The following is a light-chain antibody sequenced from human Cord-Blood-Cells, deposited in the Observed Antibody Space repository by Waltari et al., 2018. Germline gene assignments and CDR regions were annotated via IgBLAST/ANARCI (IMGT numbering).Light chain of an antibody. V-gene: IGLV3-27*01. J-gene: IGLJ3*02. Sequence: SYELTQPSSVSVSPGQTARITCSGAVLAKKYARWFQQKPGQAPGLVIYKDSERPSGIPERFSGSSSGTTVTLTISGAQVEDEADYYCYSAADNNWVFGGGTKLTVL. CDR2: KDS. CDR3: YSAADNNWV. CDR1: VLAKKY.